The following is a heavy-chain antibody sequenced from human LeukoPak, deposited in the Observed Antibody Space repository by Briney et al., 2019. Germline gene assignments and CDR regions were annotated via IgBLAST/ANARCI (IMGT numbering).Heavy chain of an antibody. CDR1: GFTFSSYA. D-gene: IGHD2-15*01. Sequence: WGSLRLSCAASGFTFSSYAMSWVRQAPGKGLEWVSAISGSGGSTYYADSVKGRFTISGDNSKNTLYLQMNSLRAEDTAVYYCAKRGSLGYCSGGSCPSDFDYWGQGTLVTVSS. CDR3: AKRGSLGYCSGGSCPSDFDY. CDR2: ISGSGGST. J-gene: IGHJ4*02. V-gene: IGHV3-23*01.